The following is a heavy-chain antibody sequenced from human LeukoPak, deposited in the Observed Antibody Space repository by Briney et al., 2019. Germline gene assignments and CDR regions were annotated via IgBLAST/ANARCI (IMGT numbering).Heavy chain of an antibody. D-gene: IGHD3-3*01. CDR2: ISSGSSTI. CDR3: ARGGYYDFWSGLDY. J-gene: IGHJ4*02. Sequence: PGGSLRLSCAASGFTFNIYSMNWVRQAPGKGLEWISYISSGSSTIYYADSVKGRFTISRDNAKNSLYLQMNSLRAEDTAVYYCARGGYYDFWSGLDYWGQGTLVTVSS. CDR1: GFTFNIYS. V-gene: IGHV3-48*04.